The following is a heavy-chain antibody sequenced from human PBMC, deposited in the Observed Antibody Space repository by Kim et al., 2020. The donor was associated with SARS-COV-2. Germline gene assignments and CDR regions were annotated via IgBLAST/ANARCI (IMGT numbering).Heavy chain of an antibody. Sequence: SETLSLTCTVSSGSISSDFWNWIRQPPGKGLEWIGYIYYSGSTNYNPSLKSRVTISVDTSKNQFSLNLSSVTAADTAVYYCARGVVSQLRFDYWGQGTLVTVSS. CDR2: IYYSGST. CDR1: SGSISSDF. J-gene: IGHJ4*02. V-gene: IGHV4-59*01. CDR3: ARGVVSQLRFDY. D-gene: IGHD2-2*01.